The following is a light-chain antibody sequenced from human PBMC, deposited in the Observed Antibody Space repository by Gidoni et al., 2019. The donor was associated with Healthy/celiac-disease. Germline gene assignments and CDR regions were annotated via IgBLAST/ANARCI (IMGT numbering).Light chain of an antibody. CDR2: AAS. V-gene: IGKV1-39*01. CDR1: QSISSY. J-gene: IGKJ5*01. Sequence: DIHMTQPPSSLSASVGDRVTITYRASQSISSYLNWYQQKPGKAPKLLIYAASSLQSGVPSRFSGSGSGTDFTLTISSLQPEDFATYYCQQSYSTPPLFGQGTRLEIK. CDR3: QQSYSTPPL.